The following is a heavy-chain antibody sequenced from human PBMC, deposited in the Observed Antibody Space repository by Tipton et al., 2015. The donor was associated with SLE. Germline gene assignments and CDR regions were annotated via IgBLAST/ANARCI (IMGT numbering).Heavy chain of an antibody. CDR3: ARVILGAPRLNL. CDR1: GYTFTSYG. CDR2: ISTDNGNT. J-gene: IGHJ4*02. D-gene: IGHD3-10*01. V-gene: IGHV1-18*01. Sequence: QSGAEVKKPGASVKVSCKASGYTFTSYGISWVRQAPGQGLEWMGWISTDNGNTNHAQKLQGRVTMTTDTSTSTAYMELRSLRSDDTAVYYCARVILGAPRLNLWGQGTLVTVSS.